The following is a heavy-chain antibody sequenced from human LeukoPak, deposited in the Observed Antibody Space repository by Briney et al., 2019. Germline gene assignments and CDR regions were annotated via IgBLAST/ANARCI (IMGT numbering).Heavy chain of an antibody. D-gene: IGHD4/OR15-4a*01. CDR3: ARDGDQYGGYFDY. Sequence: SETLSLTCSVSGGSVSSGSYDWSWIRQPPGKGLEWIGYIYYSGSTNYNPSLKSRVTISVDTSKNQFSLKLSSVTAADTAVYYCARDGDQYGGYFDYWGQGTLVTVSS. J-gene: IGHJ4*02. CDR2: IYYSGST. CDR1: GGSVSSGSYD. V-gene: IGHV4-61*01.